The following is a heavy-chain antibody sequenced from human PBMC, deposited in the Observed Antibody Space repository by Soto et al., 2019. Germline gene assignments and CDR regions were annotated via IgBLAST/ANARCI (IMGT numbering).Heavy chain of an antibody. CDR2: INHSGST. V-gene: IGHV4-39*07. Sequence: SETLSLTCTVSGETIRSRSYYWGWIRQPPGKGLEWIGEINHSGSTNYNPSLKSRVTISVDTSKNQFSLKLSSVTAADTAVYYCARREYSNSWHFDYWGQGTLVTVSS. J-gene: IGHJ4*02. D-gene: IGHD6-13*01. CDR3: ARREYSNSWHFDY. CDR1: GETIRSRSYY.